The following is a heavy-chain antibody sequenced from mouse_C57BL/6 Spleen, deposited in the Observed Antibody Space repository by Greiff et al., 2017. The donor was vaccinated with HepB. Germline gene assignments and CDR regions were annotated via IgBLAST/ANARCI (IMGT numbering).Heavy chain of an antibody. J-gene: IGHJ2*01. V-gene: IGHV14-3*01. D-gene: IGHD2-4*01. Sequence: EVQLQQSVAELVRPGASVKLSCTASGFNIKNTYMHWVKQRPEQGLEWIGRIDPANGNTKYAPKFQGKATITADTSSNTAYRQLSSLTSEDTAIYYCARGFYYDYDEDDYWGQGTTLTVSS. CDR2: IDPANGNT. CDR1: GFNIKNTY. CDR3: ARGFYYDYDEDDY.